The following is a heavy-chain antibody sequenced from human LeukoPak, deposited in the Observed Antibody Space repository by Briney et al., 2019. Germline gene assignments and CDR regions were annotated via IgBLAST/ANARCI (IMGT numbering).Heavy chain of an antibody. CDR3: ARSNEVGAFDV. CDR2: TYYGSGWSI. CDR1: GDSVSSNRAT. D-gene: IGHD1-1*01. V-gene: IGHV6-1*01. Sequence: SQTLSLTCAISGDSVSSNRATWNWIRQSPSRGLEWLGRTYYGSGWSIEYASSVRSRITIHSDTSRNQFSLQVTSVTPEDTAVYYCARSNEVGAFDVWGQGIMVIVSS. J-gene: IGHJ3*01.